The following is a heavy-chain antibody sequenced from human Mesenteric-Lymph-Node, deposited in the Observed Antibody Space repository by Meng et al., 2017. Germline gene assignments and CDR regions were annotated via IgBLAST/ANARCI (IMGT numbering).Heavy chain of an antibody. V-gene: IGHV4-39*01. Sequence: QVQVQESGPGLVKPSETLSLTCTVSGGSISSSSYYWAWIRQPPGEGLEWIGSVVYSGTTYYTSSLKSRVSISVDTSKNQFSLKLSSVTAADTAVYYCARHHHSPTFDYWGQGTLVTVFS. D-gene: IGHD1-14*01. J-gene: IGHJ4*02. CDR1: GGSISSSSYY. CDR3: ARHHHSPTFDY. CDR2: VVYSGTT.